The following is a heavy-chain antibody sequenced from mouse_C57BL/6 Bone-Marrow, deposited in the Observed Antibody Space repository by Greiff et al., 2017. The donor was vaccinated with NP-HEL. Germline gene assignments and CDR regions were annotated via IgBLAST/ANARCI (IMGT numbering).Heavy chain of an antibody. J-gene: IGHJ1*03. V-gene: IGHV1-26*01. D-gene: IGHD1-1*01. CDR3: AIRPCSSYWYFDV. CDR1: GYTFTDYY. Sequence: EVQLQQPGPELVKPGASVKISCKASGYTFTDYYMHWVKQSHGQSLEWIGDINPNNGGTSYNQKFKGKATLTVDKSSSTAYMELRSLTSEDSAVYYCAIRPCSSYWYFDVWGTGTTVTVSS. CDR2: INPNNGGT.